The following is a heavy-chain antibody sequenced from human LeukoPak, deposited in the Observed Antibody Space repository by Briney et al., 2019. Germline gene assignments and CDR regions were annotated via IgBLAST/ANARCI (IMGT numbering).Heavy chain of an antibody. CDR2: IYYSGST. J-gene: IGHJ4*02. CDR1: GGSISSGGYY. D-gene: IGHD5-12*01. Sequence: PSETLSLTCTDSGGSISSGGYYWSWIRQHPGKGLEWIGYIYYSGSTYYNPSLKSRVTISVDTSKNQFSLKLSSVTAADTAVYYCARVIVATISLDYWGQGTLVTASS. CDR3: ARVIVATISLDY. V-gene: IGHV4-31*03.